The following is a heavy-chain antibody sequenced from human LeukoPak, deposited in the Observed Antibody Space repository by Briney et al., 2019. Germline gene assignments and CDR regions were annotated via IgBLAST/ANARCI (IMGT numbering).Heavy chain of an antibody. CDR2: IYTGGST. J-gene: IGHJ4*02. CDR1: GDSISSYY. CDR3: AREDSGAGESFDY. V-gene: IGHV4-4*07. Sequence: SETLSLTCTVSGDSISSYYWSWIRQPAGKGLEWLGRIYTGGSTNYNPSLKSRVTMSVDTSKNQFSLKLSSVTAADTAMYYCAREDSGAGESFDYWGEGTLVTVSS. D-gene: IGHD7-27*01.